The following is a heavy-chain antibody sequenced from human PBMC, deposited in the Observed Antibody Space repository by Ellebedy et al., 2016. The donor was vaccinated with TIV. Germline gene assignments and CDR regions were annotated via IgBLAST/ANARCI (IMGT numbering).Heavy chain of an antibody. CDR1: GVTFSGYA. V-gene: IGHV3-23*01. D-gene: IGHD6-19*01. CDR3: ALKGPYDSGWPFDY. CDR2: ISGSGSTT. Sequence: PGGSLRLSCAAFGVTFSGYAMSWVRQAPGKGLEWVSSISGSGSTTHYADSVKGRFTISRDNSKSTLYLQMNSLRADDTAVYYCALKGPYDSGWPFDYWGQGTLATVSP. J-gene: IGHJ4*02.